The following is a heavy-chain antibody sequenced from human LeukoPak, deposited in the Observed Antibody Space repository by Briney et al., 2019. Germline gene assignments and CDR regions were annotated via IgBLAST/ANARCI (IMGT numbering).Heavy chain of an antibody. V-gene: IGHV1-3*01. CDR1: GYTFTSYA. CDR3: ARRDSSGWYVFDN. Sequence: ASVRVSCKASGYTFTSYAMHWVRQAPGQRLEWMGWINAGNGNTKYSQKFQGRVTITRDTSASTAYMELSSLRSEDTAVYYCARRDSSGWYVFDNWGQGTLVTVSS. J-gene: IGHJ4*02. CDR2: INAGNGNT. D-gene: IGHD6-19*01.